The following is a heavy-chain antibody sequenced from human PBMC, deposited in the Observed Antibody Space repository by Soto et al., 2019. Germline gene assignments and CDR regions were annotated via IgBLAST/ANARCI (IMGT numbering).Heavy chain of an antibody. Sequence: EVQLVESGGGLVKPGGSLRLSCAASGFTFSSYSMNWVRQAPGKGLEWVSSISSSSSYIYYADSVKGRFTISRDNAKNSLYLQMNSLRAEDTAVYYCARDRGDSKFYYYYYMDVWGKGTTVTVSS. CDR1: GFTFSSYS. D-gene: IGHD4-4*01. J-gene: IGHJ6*03. CDR2: ISSSSSYI. CDR3: ARDRGDSKFYYYYYMDV. V-gene: IGHV3-21*01.